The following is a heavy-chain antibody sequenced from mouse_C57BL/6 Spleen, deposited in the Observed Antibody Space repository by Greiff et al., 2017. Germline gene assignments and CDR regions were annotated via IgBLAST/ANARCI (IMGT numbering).Heavy chain of an antibody. CDR1: GFTFSSYA. J-gene: IGHJ2*01. Sequence: EVMLVESGGGLVKPGGSLKLSCAASGFTFSSYAMSWVRQTPEKRLEWVATISDGGSYTYYPDNVKGRFTISRDNAKNNLYLQMSHLKSEDTAMYYCARDGGLRPDYWGQGTTLTVSS. D-gene: IGHD2-4*01. V-gene: IGHV5-4*01. CDR3: ARDGGLRPDY. CDR2: ISDGGSYT.